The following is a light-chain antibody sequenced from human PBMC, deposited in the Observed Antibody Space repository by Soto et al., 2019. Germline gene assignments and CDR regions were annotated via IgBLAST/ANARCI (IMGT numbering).Light chain of an antibody. J-gene: IGKJ2*01. CDR1: HSMSDY. CDR3: QQNFSTPYT. V-gene: IGKV1-39*01. Sequence: DIQMTQSPSSLSASVGDRVTLTCRASHSMSDYLNWYRQKPGRAPELLIYATSTLQSGVPSRFSGNRSGTDFTLTISGLEPEDFATYFCQQNFSTPYTFGQGTQLEI. CDR2: ATS.